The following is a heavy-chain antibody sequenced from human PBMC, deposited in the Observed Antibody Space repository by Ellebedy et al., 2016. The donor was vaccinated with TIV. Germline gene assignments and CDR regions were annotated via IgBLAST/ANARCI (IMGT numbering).Heavy chain of an antibody. CDR3: AKDIEDRHRGFYSFFYYD. D-gene: IGHD1-26*01. J-gene: IGHJ1*01. CDR1: GFTFENYA. CDR2: SHWDGSTA. V-gene: IGHV3-43*01. Sequence: GESLKISCTASGFTFENYAMHWVRQSPGKGLEWVCLSHWDGSTAYYADSVKGRFTVSRDNSKNSLYLQMNGLRSDDTGFYFCAKDIEDRHRGFYSFFYYDWGQGTQVTVSS.